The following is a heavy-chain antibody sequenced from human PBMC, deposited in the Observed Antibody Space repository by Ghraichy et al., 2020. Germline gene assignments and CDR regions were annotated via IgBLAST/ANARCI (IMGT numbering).Heavy chain of an antibody. J-gene: IGHJ5*02. Sequence: SVKVSCKASGGTFSSYAISWVRQAPGQGLEWMGGIIPIFGTANYAQKFQGRVTITADESTSTAYMELSSLRSEDTAVYYCARGLSSGPNWFDPWGQGTLVTVSS. V-gene: IGHV1-69*13. D-gene: IGHD6-19*01. CDR3: ARGLSSGPNWFDP. CDR2: IIPIFGTA. CDR1: GGTFSSYA.